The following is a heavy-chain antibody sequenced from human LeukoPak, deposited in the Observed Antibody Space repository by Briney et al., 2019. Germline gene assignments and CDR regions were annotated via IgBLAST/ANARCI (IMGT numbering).Heavy chain of an antibody. CDR1: GFTFSSYW. Sequence: PGGSLRLSCAASGFTFSSYWMSWVRQAPGKGLEWVANIKQDGSEKYYVDSVKGRFTISRDNAKNSLYLQMNSLRAEDTAVYYCARDPQPPNRIRYWFDPWGQGTLVTVSS. CDR2: IKQDGSEK. CDR3: ARDPQPPNRIRYWFDP. V-gene: IGHV3-7*01. D-gene: IGHD1-14*01. J-gene: IGHJ5*02.